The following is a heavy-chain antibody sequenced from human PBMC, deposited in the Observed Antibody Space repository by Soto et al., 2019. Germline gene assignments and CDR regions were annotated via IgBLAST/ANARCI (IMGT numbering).Heavy chain of an antibody. J-gene: IGHJ4*02. D-gene: IGHD6-13*01. V-gene: IGHV1-18*01. CDR1: GYTFSNYG. CDR3: ARDHSSSWHDFDY. Sequence: ASVTVSCKASGYTFSNYGINWVRQAPGQGLEWMGWISGYNGNTNYAQKFQDRVTMTTDTSASTAYMELWSLRSDDTAMYYCARDHSSSWHDFDYWGQGTRVTVSS. CDR2: ISGYNGNT.